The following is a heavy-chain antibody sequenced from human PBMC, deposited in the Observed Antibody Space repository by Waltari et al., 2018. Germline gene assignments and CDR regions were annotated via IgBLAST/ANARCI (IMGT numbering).Heavy chain of an antibody. V-gene: IGHV3-23*04. D-gene: IGHD3-16*01. CDR2: ISGSGGST. CDR3: AKISIGDYAFDI. Sequence: EVQLVESGGGLVQPGGSLRLSCAASGFTFSSYAMSWVRQAPGKGLEWVSAISGSGGSTYYAESGKGRFTISRDKSKNTLYLQMNSLRAEDTAVYYCAKISIGDYAFDIWGQGTLVTVSS. CDR1: GFTFSSYA. J-gene: IGHJ4*02.